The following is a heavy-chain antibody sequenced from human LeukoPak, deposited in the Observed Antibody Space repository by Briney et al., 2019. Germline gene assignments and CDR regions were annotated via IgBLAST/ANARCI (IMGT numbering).Heavy chain of an antibody. CDR3: ARATRRQKPFDY. CDR2: ISSSSSYI. CDR1: GFTFSSYA. J-gene: IGHJ4*02. Sequence: PGGSLRLSCAASGFTFSSYAMSWVRQAPGKGLEWVSSISSSSSYIYYADSVKGRFTISRDNAKNSLYLQMNSLRAEDTAVYYCARATRRQKPFDYWGQGTPVTVSS. V-gene: IGHV3-21*01. D-gene: IGHD6-25*01.